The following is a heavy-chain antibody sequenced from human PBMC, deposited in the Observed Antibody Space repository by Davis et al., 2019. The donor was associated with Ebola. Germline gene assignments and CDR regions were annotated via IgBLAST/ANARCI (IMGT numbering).Heavy chain of an antibody. Sequence: ASVKVSCKASGYAFTSYDISWVRQAPGQGLEWMGWINAGNGNTKYSQKFQGRVTITRDTSASTAYMELSSLRSEDTAVYYCARVDGGLDYWGQGTLVTVSS. CDR1: GYAFTSYD. CDR3: ARVDGGLDY. D-gene: IGHD3/OR15-3a*01. CDR2: INAGNGNT. V-gene: IGHV1-3*01. J-gene: IGHJ4*02.